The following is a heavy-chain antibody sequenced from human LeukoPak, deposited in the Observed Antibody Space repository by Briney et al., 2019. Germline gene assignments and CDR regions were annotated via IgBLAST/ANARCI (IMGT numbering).Heavy chain of an antibody. CDR2: IYYSGST. CDR1: GGSISSSSYY. J-gene: IGHJ4*02. Sequence: PSETLSLTCTVSGGSISSSSYYWGWIRQPPGKGLEWIGSIYYSGSTYYNPSLKSRVTISVDRSKNQFSLKLSSVTAADTAVYYCARVTTTMVRGVIFDYWGQGTLVTVSS. V-gene: IGHV4-39*07. D-gene: IGHD3-10*01. CDR3: ARVTTTMVRGVIFDY.